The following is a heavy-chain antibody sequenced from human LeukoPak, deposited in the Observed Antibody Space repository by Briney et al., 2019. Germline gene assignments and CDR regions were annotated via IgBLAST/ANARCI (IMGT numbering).Heavy chain of an antibody. D-gene: IGHD3-9*01. Sequence: GASVKVSCKASGYTFTGYYMHWVRQAPGQGLEWMGWINPNSGGTNYAQKFQGRVTMTRDTSISTAYMELSRLRSDDTAVYYCARGDEILTGGWYWNYFDYWGQGTLVTVSS. CDR2: INPNSGGT. CDR3: ARGDEILTGGWYWNYFDY. J-gene: IGHJ4*02. CDR1: GYTFTGYY. V-gene: IGHV1-2*02.